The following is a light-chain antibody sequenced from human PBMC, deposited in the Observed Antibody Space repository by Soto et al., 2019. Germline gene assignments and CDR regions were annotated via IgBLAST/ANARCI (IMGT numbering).Light chain of an antibody. CDR3: QQYSNWPPA. V-gene: IGKV3-15*01. CDR2: AAS. CDR1: QSVSRD. Sequence: ETVMTQSPATLSVSPGDRATLSCRASQSVSRDLAWYQQKPGQAPRLLIYAASTRATGIPARFSGSGSGTEFTLTISSLQPEDSADYHCQQYSNWPPAFGQGTQVEI. J-gene: IGKJ1*01.